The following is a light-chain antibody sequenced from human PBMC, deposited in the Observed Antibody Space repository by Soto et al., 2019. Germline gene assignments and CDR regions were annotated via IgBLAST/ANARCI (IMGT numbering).Light chain of an antibody. J-gene: IGKJ2*01. CDR3: QQSYNYPET. CDR2: AAS. CDR1: QSISSH. Sequence: DIQMTQSPSSLSASVGDRVTITCRASQSISSHLNWYQQRPGKAPKLLMYAASSLQSGVTSRFSGSGSGTDFTLTISSLQPEDFATYFCQQSYNYPETFGQGTELEIK. V-gene: IGKV1-39*01.